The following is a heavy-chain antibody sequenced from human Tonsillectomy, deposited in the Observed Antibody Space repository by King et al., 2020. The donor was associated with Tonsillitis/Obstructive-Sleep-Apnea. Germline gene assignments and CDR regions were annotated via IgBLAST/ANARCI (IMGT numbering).Heavy chain of an antibody. CDR2: ISGSGGST. J-gene: IGHJ4*02. CDR1: GFTFSGYA. CDR3: AKRGGTTVTTCYFDY. D-gene: IGHD4-11*01. Sequence: VQLVESGGGLVQPGGSLRLSCAASGFTFSGYAMTWVRQAPGKGLEWVLAISGSGGSTYYADSVKGRVTIPRDNSKTTLYLEMNSLTGEDTAVYYCAKRGGTTVTTCYFDYWGQGTLVTVSS. V-gene: IGHV3-23*04.